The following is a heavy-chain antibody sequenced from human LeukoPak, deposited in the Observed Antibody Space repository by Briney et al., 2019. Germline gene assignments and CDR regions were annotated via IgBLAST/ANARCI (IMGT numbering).Heavy chain of an antibody. V-gene: IGHV1-24*01. Sequence: ASVKVSCKVSGYTLTELSMHWVRQAPGKGLEWMGGFDPEDGETIYAQKFQGRVTITRDMSTSTVYMELSSLRSEDTAVYYCAREASNFPDQGYYFDYWGQGTLVTVSS. J-gene: IGHJ4*02. CDR2: FDPEDGET. D-gene: IGHD1-14*01. CDR1: GYTLTELS. CDR3: AREASNFPDQGYYFDY.